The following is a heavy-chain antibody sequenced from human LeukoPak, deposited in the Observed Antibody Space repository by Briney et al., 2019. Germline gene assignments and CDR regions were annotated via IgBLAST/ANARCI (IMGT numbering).Heavy chain of an antibody. D-gene: IGHD3-22*01. J-gene: IGHJ4*02. V-gene: IGHV4-34*01. CDR3: ARLVRAVGSGYPFDY. CDR1: GGSFSGYY. CDR2: INHSGST. Sequence: SETLSLTCAVYGGSFSGYYWSWIRQPPGKGLEWIGEINHSGSTNYNPSLKSRVTISVDTSKNQFSLKLSSVTAADTAVYYCARLVRAVGSGYPFDYWGQGTLVTVSS.